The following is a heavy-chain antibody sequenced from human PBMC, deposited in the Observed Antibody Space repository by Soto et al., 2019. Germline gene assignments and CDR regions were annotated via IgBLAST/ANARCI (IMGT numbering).Heavy chain of an antibody. CDR3: AIDMWAIVVVATGIEAYDV. CDR2: ISNGADSA. J-gene: IGHJ3*01. V-gene: IGHV3-23*01. D-gene: IGHD2-2*01. CDR1: GLTFSSFA. Sequence: EAQLLESGGGLVQPGGSLRLSCAASGLTFSSFAMSWVRQAPGKGLEWVSTISNGADSAHYADSVKRGFTISRDNSKKALYLQMTSLTGEDTAIYYCAIDMWAIVVVATGIEAYDVWCQGTMVTVSS.